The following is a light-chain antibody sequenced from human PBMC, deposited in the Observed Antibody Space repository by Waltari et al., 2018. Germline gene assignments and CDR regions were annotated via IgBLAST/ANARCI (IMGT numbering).Light chain of an antibody. CDR1: KSISTT. CDR2: GAS. J-gene: IGKJ2*01. V-gene: IGKV3-15*01. Sequence: IVMTQSPATLSVSPGERATPPCRASKSISTTVAWFQENPGQAPRLLSYGASTRATGVPARFSGSGSGTYFTLVISSLRSEDFAVYYCQHYDKWLRYSFGQGTKVESK. CDR3: QHYDKWLRYS.